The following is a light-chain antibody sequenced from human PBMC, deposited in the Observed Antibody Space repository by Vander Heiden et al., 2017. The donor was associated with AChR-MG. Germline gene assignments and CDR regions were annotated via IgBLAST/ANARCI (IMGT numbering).Light chain of an antibody. CDR1: SSNIGNNY. CDR3: ETWDTSLSVVL. V-gene: IGLV1-51*01. J-gene: IGLJ2*01. CDR2: DNN. Sequence: QSVLTQPPSVSAAPGQKVTIPCSGSSSNIGNNYVSWYQQLPGTAPKLLIYDNNKRPSGIPDRFSGSKSGTSATLGITGLQTGDEADYFCETWDTSLSVVLFGGGTKLTVL.